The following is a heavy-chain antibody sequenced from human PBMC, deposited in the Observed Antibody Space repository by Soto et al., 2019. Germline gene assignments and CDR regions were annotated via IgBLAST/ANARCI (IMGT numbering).Heavy chain of an antibody. J-gene: IGHJ5*02. V-gene: IGHV1-58*01. CDR3: AADFYDILTGTNWFDP. Sequence: TSVKVSCKASGFTFTSSAVQWVRQARGQRLEWIGWIVVGSGNTNYAQKFQERVTITRDMSTSTAYMELSSLRSEDTAVYYCAADFYDILTGTNWFDPWGQGTLVTVSS. CDR2: IVVGSGNT. CDR1: GFTFTSSA. D-gene: IGHD3-9*01.